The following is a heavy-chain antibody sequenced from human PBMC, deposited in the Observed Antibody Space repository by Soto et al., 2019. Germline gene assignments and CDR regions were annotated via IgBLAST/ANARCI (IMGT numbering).Heavy chain of an antibody. Sequence: QLQLQESGSGLVKPSQTLSLTCTVSGGSLTSGGHSWSWVRQPPGKGLEWIGYIYHSGTTYYNPSLLGRVTMSIDKSKNQFSLRLTSMTAADTVVYYCARTALIQEWFVNWFDPWGQGTLVTVSS. CDR2: IYHSGTT. D-gene: IGHD3-3*01. CDR1: GGSLTSGGHS. V-gene: IGHV4-30-2*01. J-gene: IGHJ5*02. CDR3: ARTALIQEWFVNWFDP.